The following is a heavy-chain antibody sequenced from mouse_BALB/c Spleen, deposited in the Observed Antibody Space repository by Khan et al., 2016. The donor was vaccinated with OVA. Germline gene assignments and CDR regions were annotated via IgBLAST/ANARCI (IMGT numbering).Heavy chain of an antibody. CDR2: ISYSGST. Sequence: EVQLQESGPGLVKPSLSLSLTCTVTGYSITSDYAWNWIRQFPGNKLEWMGYISYSGSTSYNPSLKSRASITRDTSKNQFFLQLKSVTTEDTATYYCARDGSRYNYAMDHWGQGTSVTVSS. CDR3: ARDGSRYNYAMDH. J-gene: IGHJ4*01. CDR1: GYSITSDYA. D-gene: IGHD2-3*01. V-gene: IGHV3-2*02.